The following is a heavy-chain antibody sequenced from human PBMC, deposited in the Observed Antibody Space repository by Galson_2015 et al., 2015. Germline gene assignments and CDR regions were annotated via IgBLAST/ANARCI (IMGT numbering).Heavy chain of an antibody. Sequence: SVKVSCKASGYTFTSYGISWVRQAPGQGLEWMGWISAYNGNTNYAQKLQGRVTMTTDTSTSTAYMELRSLRSDDTAVYYCARVYYDILTGSDFDPWGQGTLVTVSS. CDR1: GYTFTSYG. J-gene: IGHJ5*02. V-gene: IGHV1-18*01. D-gene: IGHD3-9*01. CDR2: ISAYNGNT. CDR3: ARVYYDILTGSDFDP.